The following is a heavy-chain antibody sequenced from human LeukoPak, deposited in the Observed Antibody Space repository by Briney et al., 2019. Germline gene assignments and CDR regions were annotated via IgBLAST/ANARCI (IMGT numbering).Heavy chain of an antibody. D-gene: IGHD3-22*01. CDR1: GGSISSSSYY. J-gene: IGHJ3*01. V-gene: IGHV4-39*07. CDR2: IYYSGST. CDR3: AKSTYYYDTFVNAFDF. Sequence: KPSETLSLTCTVSGGSISSSSYYWGWIRQPPGKGLEWIGSIYYSGSTYYNPSLKSRVTISVDTSKNQFSLKLSSVTAADTAVYYCAKSTYYYDTFVNAFDFWGQGTVVTVSS.